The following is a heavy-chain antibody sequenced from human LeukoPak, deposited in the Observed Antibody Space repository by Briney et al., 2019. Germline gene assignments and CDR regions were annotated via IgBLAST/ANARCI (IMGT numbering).Heavy chain of an antibody. CDR2: IYYSGST. CDR1: GGSISSSSYY. V-gene: IGHV4-39*07. J-gene: IGHJ6*03. D-gene: IGHD6-13*01. Sequence: PPETLSLTCTVSGGSISSSSYYWGWIRQPPGKGLEWIGSIYYSGSTYYNPSLKSRVTISVDTSKNQFSLKLSSVTAADTVVYYCAKGIAARGNYHYYMHVWGKGTTLTVPS. CDR3: AKGIAARGNYHYYMHV.